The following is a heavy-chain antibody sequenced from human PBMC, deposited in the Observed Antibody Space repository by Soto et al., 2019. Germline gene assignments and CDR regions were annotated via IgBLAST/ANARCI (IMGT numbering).Heavy chain of an antibody. Sequence: QITLKEYGPTLVKPTETLTLTCSFSGFSFSDGAVGVGWFRQSPGKAPEWLAICYGDDDKWYSPSLRTRLIAGHDNSRNQVVLSMTQMDSLDTATYFCARGLRRESCWGGDCYSFDYWGQGILVTASS. D-gene: IGHD2-21*01. CDR1: GFSFSDGAVG. J-gene: IGHJ4*02. CDR2: CYGDDDK. CDR3: ARGLRRESCWGGDCYSFDY. V-gene: IGHV2-5*02.